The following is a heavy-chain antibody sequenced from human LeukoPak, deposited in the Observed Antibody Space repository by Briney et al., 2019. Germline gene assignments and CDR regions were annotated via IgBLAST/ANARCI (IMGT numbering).Heavy chain of an antibody. D-gene: IGHD3-3*01. CDR3: ARAVRQTIFGVVPSRWFDP. CDR1: GGSFSSYA. Sequence: SVKVSCKASGGSFSSYAMSWVRQAPGQGLEWMGGIIPIFGTTKYAQKFQGRVTITTDESTSTAFMELSSLRSDDTAVYYCARAVRQTIFGVVPSRWFDPWGQGTLVTVSS. J-gene: IGHJ5*02. V-gene: IGHV1-69*05. CDR2: IIPIFGTT.